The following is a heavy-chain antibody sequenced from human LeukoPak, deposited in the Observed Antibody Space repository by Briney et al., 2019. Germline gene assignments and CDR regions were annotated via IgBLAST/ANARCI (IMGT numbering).Heavy chain of an antibody. D-gene: IGHD6-13*01. CDR3: ARDATTAVGWVYMDV. V-gene: IGHV3-20*04. CDR2: INWKGGST. J-gene: IGHJ6*03. CDR1: GFTFDDYG. Sequence: RPGGSLRLSCAASGFTFDDYGMSWVRQAPGKGLEWVSGINWKGGSTGYADSVKGRFIISRDNAENSVYLQMSSLTAEDTGLYYCARDATTAVGWVYMDVWGKGTTVTISS.